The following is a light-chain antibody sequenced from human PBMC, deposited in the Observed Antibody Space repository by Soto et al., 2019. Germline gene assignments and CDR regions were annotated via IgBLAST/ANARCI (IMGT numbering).Light chain of an antibody. CDR1: QSINSSY. CDR3: QQYGSSPLT. J-gene: IGKJ4*01. V-gene: IGKV3-20*01. CDR2: GAS. Sequence: ETVMTQSPATLSVSPGERVTLSCRASQSINSSYLAWYQQKPGQAPRLLIYGASSRATGIPDRFSGSGSGTDFTLTISRLEPEDFAVYYCQQYGSSPLTFGGGTKVEIK.